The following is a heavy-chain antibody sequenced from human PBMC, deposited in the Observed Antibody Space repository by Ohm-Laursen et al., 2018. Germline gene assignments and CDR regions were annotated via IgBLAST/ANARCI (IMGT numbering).Heavy chain of an antibody. CDR1: GFTVSTNF. Sequence: SLRLSCAASGFTVSTNFMSWVRQAPGRGLEWVSVIYSGGNTYYADSVNGRFTISRDNSKNTVYLQMNSLRAEDTAVYYCARDFSVMGAYSSSSGLNYWGQGTLVTVSS. CDR2: IYSGGNT. D-gene: IGHD6-6*01. J-gene: IGHJ4*02. V-gene: IGHV3-66*01. CDR3: ARDFSVMGAYSSSSGLNY.